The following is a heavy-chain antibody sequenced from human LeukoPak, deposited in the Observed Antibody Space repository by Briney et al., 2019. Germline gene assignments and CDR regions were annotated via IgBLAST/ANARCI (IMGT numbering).Heavy chain of an antibody. V-gene: IGHV4-34*01. CDR1: GGSFSGYY. CDR2: INHSGST. Sequence: SETLSLTCAVYGGSFSGYYWSWIRQPPGKGLEWIGEINHSGSTNYNPSLKSRVTISVDTSKNQFSLKLSSVTAADTAVYYCAGLSYYDFWSGYYKGAIDHWGQGTLVTVSS. D-gene: IGHD3-3*01. J-gene: IGHJ4*02. CDR3: AGLSYYDFWSGYYKGAIDH.